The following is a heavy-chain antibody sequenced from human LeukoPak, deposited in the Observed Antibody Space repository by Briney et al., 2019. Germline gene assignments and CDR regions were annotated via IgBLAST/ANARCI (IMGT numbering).Heavy chain of an antibody. CDR3: ARDLSSRWGGGMDV. J-gene: IGHJ6*04. V-gene: IGHV3-53*01. CDR2: IYSGGTK. CDR1: GFTVRSNY. Sequence: PGGSLTLSCAASGFTVRSNYMSWVRQAPGQGLESLSVIYSGGTKYSADSLKGLFTISRDNSKHAPYLQKHSLSVEDPAVHYRARDLSSRWGGGMDVWGKGTTVTVSS. D-gene: IGHD6-13*01.